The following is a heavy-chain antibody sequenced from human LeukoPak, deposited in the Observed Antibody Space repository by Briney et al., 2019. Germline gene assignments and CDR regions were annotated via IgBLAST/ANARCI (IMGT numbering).Heavy chain of an antibody. CDR3: ATSVDTALDFDY. CDR1: GFTFSDYY. D-gene: IGHD5-18*01. V-gene: IGHV3-11*03. Sequence: GSLRLSCAASGFTFSDYYMSWIRQAPGKGLEWVSYISSSSTYTNYADSVKGRFTIYRNNAKNSLYLQMNSLRAEDTAVYYCATSVDTALDFDYWGQGTLVTVSS. J-gene: IGHJ4*02. CDR2: ISSSSTYT.